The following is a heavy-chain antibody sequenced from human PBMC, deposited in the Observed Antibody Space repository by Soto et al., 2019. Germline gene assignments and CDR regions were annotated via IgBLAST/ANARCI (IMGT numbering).Heavy chain of an antibody. J-gene: IGHJ4*02. CDR2: ISYDGSDK. CDR1: GFTFNTFG. CDR3: ARIGGVVVDFASWYFDY. Sequence: GGSLRLSCAASGFTFNTFGMHWVRQAPGKGLEWVAVISYDGSDKYYSDSVRGRFTISRDNSKNTLYLQMNSLRAEDTAVYYCARIGGVVVDFASWYFDYWGQGTLVTVSS. D-gene: IGHD3-22*01. V-gene: IGHV3-30*03.